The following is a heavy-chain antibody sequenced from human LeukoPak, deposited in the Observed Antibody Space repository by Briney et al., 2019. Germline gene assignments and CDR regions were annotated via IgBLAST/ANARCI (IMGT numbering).Heavy chain of an antibody. J-gene: IGHJ4*02. V-gene: IGHV4-59*01. CDR3: ARVRSDSSGWYAAKYYFDY. CDR2: IYYSGST. D-gene: IGHD6-19*01. CDR1: GGSISSYY. Sequence: SETLSLTCTVSGGSISSYYWSWIRQPPGKGLEWIGYIYYSGSTNYNPSLKSRVTISVDTSKNQFSLKLSSVTAADTAVYYCARVRSDSSGWYAAKYYFDYWGQGTLVTVSS.